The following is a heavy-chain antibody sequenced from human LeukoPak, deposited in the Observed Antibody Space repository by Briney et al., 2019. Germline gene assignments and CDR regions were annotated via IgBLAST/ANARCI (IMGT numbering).Heavy chain of an antibody. J-gene: IGHJ4*02. D-gene: IGHD3-3*01. Sequence: PGGSLRLSCAASGFTFSSYSMNWVRQAPGKGLEWVSSISSSSSYIYYADSVKGRFTISRDNAKNSLYLQMNSLRAEDTAVYYCARSARSEDNDFWSGYLANWGQGTLVTVSS. V-gene: IGHV3-21*01. CDR1: GFTFSSYS. CDR2: ISSSSSYI. CDR3: ARSARSEDNDFWSGYLAN.